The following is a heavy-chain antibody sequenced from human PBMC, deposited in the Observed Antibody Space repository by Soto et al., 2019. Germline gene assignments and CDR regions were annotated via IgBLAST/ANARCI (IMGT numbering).Heavy chain of an antibody. V-gene: IGHV1-69*01. D-gene: IGHD5-12*01. CDR2: IIPIFGTA. J-gene: IGHJ4*02. Sequence: QVQLVQSGAEVKKPGSSVKVSCKASGGTFSSYAISWVRQAPGQGLEWMGGIIPIFGTANYAQKFQGRVTITADEFTGTAQIELSNLRSEVTAVYYCAGGRAMATITGYFDYWGQGTLVTVSS. CDR3: AGGRAMATITGYFDY. CDR1: GGTFSSYA.